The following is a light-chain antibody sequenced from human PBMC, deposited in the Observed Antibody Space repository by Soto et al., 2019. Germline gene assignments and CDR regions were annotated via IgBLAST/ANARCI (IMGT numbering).Light chain of an antibody. J-gene: IGLJ2*01. CDR3: SSYTSSSTLGVV. V-gene: IGLV2-14*01. Sequence: QSALTQPASVSGSPGQSITISCTGTSSDVGGYNYVSWYQQHPGKAPKLMIYDVSNRPSGVSNRFSGSKSVNTASLTISGLQAEDEADYYCSSYTSSSTLGVVFGGGTKLTVL. CDR1: SSDVGGYNY. CDR2: DVS.